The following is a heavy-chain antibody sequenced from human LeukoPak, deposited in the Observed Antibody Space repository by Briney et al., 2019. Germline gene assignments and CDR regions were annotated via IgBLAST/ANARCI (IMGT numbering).Heavy chain of an antibody. J-gene: IGHJ4*02. CDR1: GFTFSNAW. CDR2: IKSKTDGGTT. D-gene: IGHD6-19*01. CDR3: TGGWYPSDLDY. Sequence: PGGSLRLSCAASGFTFSNAWMSWVRQAPGKGLEWVGRIKSKTDGGTTDYAAPVKGRFTISRDDSKNTLYLQMNSLKTEDTAVYYCTGGWYPSDLDYWGQGTLVTVSS. V-gene: IGHV3-15*01.